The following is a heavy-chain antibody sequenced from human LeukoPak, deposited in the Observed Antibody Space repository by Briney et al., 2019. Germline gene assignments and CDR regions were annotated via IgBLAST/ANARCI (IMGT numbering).Heavy chain of an antibody. CDR1: GFTFSSYS. Sequence: KSGGSLRLSCAAAGFTFSSYSMNWVRKAPGKGLEWVSSISSSSSYIYYADSVKGRFTISRDKAKNSLYLQMNSLRAEDTAIYYCAREGMVAAFDYWGQGTLVTVSS. CDR2: ISSSSSYI. D-gene: IGHD2-15*01. CDR3: AREGMVAAFDY. J-gene: IGHJ4*02. V-gene: IGHV3-21*01.